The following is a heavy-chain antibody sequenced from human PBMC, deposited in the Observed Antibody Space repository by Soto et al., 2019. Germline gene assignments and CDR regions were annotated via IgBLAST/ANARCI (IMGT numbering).Heavy chain of an antibody. CDR3: ARHWEYYDYIWGSYRYTRAFDI. D-gene: IGHD3-16*02. Sequence: GASVKVSCKASGYTFTSYGISWVRQAPGQGLEWMGWISAYNGNTNYAQKLQGRVTVTTDTSTSTAYMELRSLRSDDTAVYYCARHWEYYDYIWGSYRYTRAFDIWGQGTMVTVSS. J-gene: IGHJ3*02. V-gene: IGHV1-18*01. CDR1: GYTFTSYG. CDR2: ISAYNGNT.